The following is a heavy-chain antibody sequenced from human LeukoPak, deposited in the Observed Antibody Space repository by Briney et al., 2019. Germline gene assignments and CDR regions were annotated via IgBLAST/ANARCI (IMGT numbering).Heavy chain of an antibody. V-gene: IGHV4-59*01. J-gene: IGHJ6*02. Sequence: SETLSLTCTVSGGSISSYYWSWIRQPPGKGLEWIGYFYYSGSTNYNPSLKSRVTISVDTSKNQFSLKLSSVTAADTAVYYCARAMPYCSSTSCYTSEYYDFWRIYGMDVWGQGTTVTVSS. CDR1: GGSISSYY. CDR3: ARAMPYCSSTSCYTSEYYDFWRIYGMDV. D-gene: IGHD2-2*02. CDR2: FYYSGST.